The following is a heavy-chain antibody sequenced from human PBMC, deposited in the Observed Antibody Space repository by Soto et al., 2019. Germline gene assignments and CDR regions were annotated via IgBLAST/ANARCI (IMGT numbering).Heavy chain of an antibody. V-gene: IGHV3-33*01. J-gene: IGHJ4*02. CDR2: IWNDGSHA. D-gene: IGHD2-15*01. Sequence: QVQLVESGGGVVQPGGSLRLSCEGSGFPFRSYGIQWVRQAPGKGLEWLGLIWNDGSHAYYADSVKGRFTISRDNSKNTVFLQASNLRAEDTAVYFCARDQTDSGGYSDSWGQGTLVTVSS. CDR3: ARDQTDSGGYSDS. CDR1: GFPFRSYG.